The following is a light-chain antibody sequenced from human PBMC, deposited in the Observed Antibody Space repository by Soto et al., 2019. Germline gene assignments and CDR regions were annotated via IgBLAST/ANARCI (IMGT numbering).Light chain of an antibody. CDR2: AAS. CDR1: QSVSSSY. V-gene: IGKV3-20*01. CDR3: QQYGWSPWT. J-gene: IGKJ1*01. Sequence: EIVLTQSPGTLSLSPGERATLSCRASQSVSSSYLAWYQQKPGQAPRLLIYAASSRATGIPDRFSGSGSETDFTLTISRLEPEDFAVYYCQQYGWSPWTFGQGTKVEIK.